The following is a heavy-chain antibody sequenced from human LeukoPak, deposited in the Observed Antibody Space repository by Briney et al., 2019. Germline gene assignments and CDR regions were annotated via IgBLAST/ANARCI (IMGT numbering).Heavy chain of an antibody. CDR1: GFTLSTYT. V-gene: IGHV3-23*01. Sequence: GGSLRLSCAASGFTLSTYTMSWLRQAPGKGLEWVSAISGNGGSTYYADSVKGRFAISRDNSKDTLYLQMNSLRAEDTAVYYCAKSRYSYGYADYWGQGTLVTVSS. CDR3: AKSRYSYGYADY. D-gene: IGHD5-18*01. J-gene: IGHJ4*02. CDR2: ISGNGGST.